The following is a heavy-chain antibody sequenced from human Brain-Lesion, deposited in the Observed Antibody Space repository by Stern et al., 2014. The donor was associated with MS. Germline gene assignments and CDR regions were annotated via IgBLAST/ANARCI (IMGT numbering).Heavy chain of an antibody. CDR3: ARSTVSAEYYFDY. Sequence: QVQLEESGPGLVKPSQTLSLTCTVSGGSINSGDYHWTWIRQPPGKGLEWIGFIPYSGTTSYKSSLQRRLTMSVDQSNNQFSLKLRSVTAGDTAVYYCARSTVSAEYYFDYWGQGTLVTVSS. CDR2: IPYSGTT. J-gene: IGHJ4*02. CDR1: GGSINSGDYH. V-gene: IGHV4-30-4*01. D-gene: IGHD4-11*01.